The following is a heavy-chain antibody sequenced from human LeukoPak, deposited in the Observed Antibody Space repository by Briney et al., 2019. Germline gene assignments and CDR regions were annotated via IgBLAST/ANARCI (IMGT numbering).Heavy chain of an antibody. CDR1: GFTFSSYE. CDR3: ARPVNYGGYDYDYYGMDV. J-gene: IGHJ6*04. Sequence: GGSLRLSCAASGFTFSSYEMNWVRQAPGKGLEWISYISTTANSIYYADSVKGRFTISRDSAKNSLYLQMSSLRAEDTAVYYCARPVNYGGYDYDYYGMDVWGKGTTVTVSS. D-gene: IGHD5-12*01. CDR2: ISTTANSI. V-gene: IGHV3-48*03.